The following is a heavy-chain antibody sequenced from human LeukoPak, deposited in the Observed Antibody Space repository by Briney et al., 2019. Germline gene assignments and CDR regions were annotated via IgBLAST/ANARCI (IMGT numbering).Heavy chain of an antibody. D-gene: IGHD2-2*01. V-gene: IGHV1-2*02. CDR2: INPYSGAI. Sequence: ASVKVSCKSSVFTFTDEYIHWVRQAPGQGLEWMGWINPYSGAINYAQKFQGRVTLTRDTSISTAYMELSRLTSGDTAVYYCARDPKSQLLLDYWGQGTLVTVSS. CDR1: VFTFTDEY. CDR3: ARDPKSQLLLDY. J-gene: IGHJ4*02.